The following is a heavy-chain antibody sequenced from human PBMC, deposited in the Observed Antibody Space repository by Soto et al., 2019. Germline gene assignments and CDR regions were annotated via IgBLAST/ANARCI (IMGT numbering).Heavy chain of an antibody. V-gene: IGHV3-74*01. CDR1: GFTFSTYW. D-gene: IGHD7-27*01. Sequence: EVQLVESGGGLVQPGGSLRLSCAASGFTFSTYWMHWVRQVPGKGLVWVSRVNPDGTTTNYAASVKGRFTISRDNAKNTLHLQMNSLRVDDTAVYFCARDLAGVDDSWGQGTPVTVSS. CDR3: ARDLAGVDDS. J-gene: IGHJ4*02. CDR2: VNPDGTTT.